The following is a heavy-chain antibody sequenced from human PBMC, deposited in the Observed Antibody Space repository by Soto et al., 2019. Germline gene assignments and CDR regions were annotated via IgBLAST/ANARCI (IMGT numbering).Heavy chain of an antibody. Sequence: PVESLKISCAASGFSVNTYAMSWVRQAPGKGLEWVSTTGISGRTTYYADSVKGRFTVSRDDSKNTLDLQMSSLRAEDTAVYYCATVHNTSRSFDYWGQGTLVTVSS. V-gene: IGHV3-23*01. D-gene: IGHD1-20*01. CDR3: ATVHNTSRSFDY. CDR2: TGISGRTT. J-gene: IGHJ4*02. CDR1: GFSVNTYA.